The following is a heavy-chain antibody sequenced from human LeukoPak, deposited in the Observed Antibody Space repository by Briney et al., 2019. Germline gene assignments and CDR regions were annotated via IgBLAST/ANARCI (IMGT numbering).Heavy chain of an antibody. Sequence: GGSLRLSCAASGFTFSSYGMHWVRQAPGKGLEWVAVIWYDGSNKYYADSVKGRFTISRDNSKNTLYLQMNSLRAEDTAVYYCARDRRGVVPAATVLAFDIWGQGTMVTVSS. D-gene: IGHD2-2*01. CDR1: GFTFSSYG. CDR2: IWYDGSNK. J-gene: IGHJ3*02. CDR3: ARDRRGVVPAATVLAFDI. V-gene: IGHV3-33*01.